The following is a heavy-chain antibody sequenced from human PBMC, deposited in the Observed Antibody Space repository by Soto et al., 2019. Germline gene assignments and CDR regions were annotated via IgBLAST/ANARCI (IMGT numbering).Heavy chain of an antibody. J-gene: IGHJ6*02. CDR2: IKSKTDGGTT. Sequence: GGSLRLSCAASGFTFSNAWMSWVRQAPGKGLEWVGRIKSKTDGGTTVYAAPVKGRFTISRDDSKNTLYLQMNSLKTEDTAVYYCTTGETDYDFWSGYYNDYYYYGMDVWGQGTTVTVSS. D-gene: IGHD3-3*01. CDR3: TTGETDYDFWSGYYNDYYYYGMDV. CDR1: GFTFSNAW. V-gene: IGHV3-15*01.